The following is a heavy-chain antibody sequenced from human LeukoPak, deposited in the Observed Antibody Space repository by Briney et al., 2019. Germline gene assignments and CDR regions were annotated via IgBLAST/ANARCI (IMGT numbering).Heavy chain of an antibody. CDR3: ARDLWLRLGFLENSFDY. CDR1: GFTFSSYG. CDR2: ISYDGSNK. J-gene: IGHJ4*02. D-gene: IGHD5-12*01. V-gene: IGHV3-30*19. Sequence: GGSLRLSCAASGFTFSSYGMHWVRQAPGKGLEWVAVISYDGSNKYYADSVKGRFTISRDNSKNTLYLQMNSLRAEDTAVYYCARDLWLRLGFLENSFDYWGQGTLVTVSS.